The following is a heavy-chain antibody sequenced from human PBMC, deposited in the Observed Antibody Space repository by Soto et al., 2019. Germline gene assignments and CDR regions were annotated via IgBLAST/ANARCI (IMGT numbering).Heavy chain of an antibody. CDR1: GYTFTYLY. D-gene: IGHD2-2*02. V-gene: IGHV1-45*02. CDR2: ITPFNGNT. J-gene: IGHJ3*02. Sequence: GASVEVSCKASGYTFTYLYLHWVRRAPGQALEWMGWITPFNGNTNYAQKFQDRVTITRDRSMSTAYMELSSLRSEDTAMYYCARSADCSSTSCYRCAFDIWGQGTMVTVSS. CDR3: ARSADCSSTSCYRCAFDI.